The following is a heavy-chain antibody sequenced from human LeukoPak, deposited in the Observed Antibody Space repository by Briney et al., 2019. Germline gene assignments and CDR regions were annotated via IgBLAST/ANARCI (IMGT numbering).Heavy chain of an antibody. Sequence: ASVKVSCKASGYTFTGYYMHWVRQAPGQGLEWMGWINPNSGGTNYAQKFQGRVTMTRDTSISTAYMELSRLGSDDTAVYYCARAISSGLCFDIWGQGTMVTVSS. V-gene: IGHV1-2*02. D-gene: IGHD6-19*01. CDR2: INPNSGGT. CDR1: GYTFTGYY. J-gene: IGHJ3*02. CDR3: ARAISSGLCFDI.